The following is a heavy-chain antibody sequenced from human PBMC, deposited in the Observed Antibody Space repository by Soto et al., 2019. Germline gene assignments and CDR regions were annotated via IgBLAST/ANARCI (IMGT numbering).Heavy chain of an antibody. CDR3: ARHTAGFYYYYGLDV. V-gene: IGHV5-51*01. Sequence: GESLKISCKGSGYSFTSYWSGWVRQMPGKGLEWMGIIYPGDSDTRYSPSFQGQVTISADKSISTAYLQWSSLKASDTAMYYCARHTAGFYYYYGLDVWGQGTTVTVSS. J-gene: IGHJ6*02. CDR2: IYPGDSDT. CDR1: GYSFTSYW. D-gene: IGHD2-8*02.